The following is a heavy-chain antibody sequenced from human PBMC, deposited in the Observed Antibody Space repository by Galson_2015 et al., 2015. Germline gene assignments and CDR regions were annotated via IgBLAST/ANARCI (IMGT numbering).Heavy chain of an antibody. CDR2: IYHSGST. J-gene: IGHJ6*02. CDR3: ARDFDVVVPAAAYYYYGMDV. D-gene: IGHD2-2*01. Sequence: ETLSLTCAVSGGSISSSNWWSWVRQPPGKGLEWIGEIYHSGSTNYNPSLKSRVTISVDKSKNQFSLKLSAVTAAGTAVYYCARDFDVVVPAAAYYYYGMDVWGQGTTVTVSS. V-gene: IGHV4-4*02. CDR1: GGSISSSNW.